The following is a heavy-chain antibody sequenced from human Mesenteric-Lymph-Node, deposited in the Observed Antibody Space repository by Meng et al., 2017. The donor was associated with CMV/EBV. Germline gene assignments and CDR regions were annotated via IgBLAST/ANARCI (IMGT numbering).Heavy chain of an antibody. D-gene: IGHD6-6*01. CDR1: GYTFTSYG. J-gene: IGHJ6*02. CDR2: ISAYNGNT. V-gene: IGHV1-18*01. CDR3: ARGYSSSSDYYYYGMDV. Sequence: ASVKVSCKASGYTFTSYGISWVRQAPGQGLEWMGWISAYNGNTNYAQKLQGRVTMTTDTSTSTAYMELRSLRSEDTAVYYCARGYSSSSDYYYYGMDVWGQGTTVTVSS.